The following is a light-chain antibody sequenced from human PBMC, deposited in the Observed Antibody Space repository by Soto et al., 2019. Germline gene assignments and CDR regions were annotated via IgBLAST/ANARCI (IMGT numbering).Light chain of an antibody. V-gene: IGKV3-20*01. CDR2: SAS. Sequence: EIAFTQSPGTLSLSPGEIATLSCRASPSVSSTYLAWYQQKPGQAPRLLIHSASSRATGIPDRFSGSGSGTDFTLTISRLEPEDFAVYYCQQYSSSPLTFGGGTKVDIK. CDR1: PSVSSTY. CDR3: QQYSSSPLT. J-gene: IGKJ4*01.